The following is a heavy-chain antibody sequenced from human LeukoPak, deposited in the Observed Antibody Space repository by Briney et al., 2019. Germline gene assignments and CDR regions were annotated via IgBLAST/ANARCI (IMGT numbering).Heavy chain of an antibody. Sequence: GGSLRLSCAASGFTFSSYSMNWVRQAPGKGLEWVSSISSSSSYIYYADSVKGRFTISRDNAKNSLYLHMNRLRAEDTAVYYCASSAAAGTGGWFDPWGQGTLVTISS. CDR2: ISSSSSYI. CDR3: ASSAAAGTGGWFDP. J-gene: IGHJ5*02. V-gene: IGHV3-21*01. CDR1: GFTFSSYS. D-gene: IGHD6-13*01.